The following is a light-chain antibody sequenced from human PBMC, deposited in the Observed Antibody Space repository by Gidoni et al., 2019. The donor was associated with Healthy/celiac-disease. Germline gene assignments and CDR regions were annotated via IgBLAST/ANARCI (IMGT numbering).Light chain of an antibody. Sequence: EIVLTQSPATLSLSPGERATLSCRASQSVSSYLAWYQQKPGQAPMLLIYDASNRATGIPARFSGSGSGTDFTLTISSLEPEDFAVYYCQQRSNWTWTFGQGTKVEIK. V-gene: IGKV3-11*01. CDR3: QQRSNWTWT. J-gene: IGKJ1*01. CDR2: DAS. CDR1: QSVSSY.